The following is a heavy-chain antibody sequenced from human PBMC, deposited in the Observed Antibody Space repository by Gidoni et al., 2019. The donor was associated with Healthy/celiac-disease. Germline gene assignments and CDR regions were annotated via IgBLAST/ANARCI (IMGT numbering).Heavy chain of an antibody. CDR3: ARDPVRAVAMYYFDY. CDR2: INAGNGNT. Sequence: QVQLVQSGAEVKKPGASVKVSCKASGSTFTSYAMHWVRQAPGQRLEWMGWINAGNGNTKYSQKFQGRVTITRDTSASTAYMELSSLRSEDTAVYYCARDPVRAVAMYYFDYWGQGTLVTVSS. D-gene: IGHD3-10*02. CDR1: GSTFTSYA. J-gene: IGHJ4*02. V-gene: IGHV1-3*01.